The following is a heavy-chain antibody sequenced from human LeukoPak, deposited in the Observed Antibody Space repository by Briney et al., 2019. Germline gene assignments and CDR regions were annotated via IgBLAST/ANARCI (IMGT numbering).Heavy chain of an antibody. CDR1: GGSISSYY. D-gene: IGHD1-26*01. CDR3: ARRLKGRGSQFDY. CDR2: IYYSGST. V-gene: IGHV4-59*08. J-gene: IGHJ4*02. Sequence: SETLSLTCTVSGGSISSYYWSWIRQPPGKGLAWNGYIYYSGSTNYNPSLKSRVTISVDTSKNQFSLKLSSVTAADTAVYYCARRLKGRGSQFDYWGQGTLVTVSS.